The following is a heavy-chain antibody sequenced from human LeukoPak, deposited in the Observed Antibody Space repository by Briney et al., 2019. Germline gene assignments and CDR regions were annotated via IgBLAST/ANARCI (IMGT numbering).Heavy chain of an antibody. J-gene: IGHJ6*02. D-gene: IGHD3-3*01. CDR3: ARGTGVSIFRPMDV. CDR1: GFTFSSFP. V-gene: IGHV3-30*04. CDR2: ISYDGSNK. Sequence: PGRSLRLSCAASGFTFSSFPMHWVRQAPGKGLEWVAVISYDGSNKYYADSVKGRFTISIDNSKNTLYLQMNSLRAEDTAVYYCARGTGVSIFRPMDVWGQGTTVTVSS.